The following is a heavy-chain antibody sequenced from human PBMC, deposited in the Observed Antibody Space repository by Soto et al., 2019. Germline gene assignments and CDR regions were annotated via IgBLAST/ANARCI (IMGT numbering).Heavy chain of an antibody. D-gene: IGHD3-22*01. Sequence: ASVKVSCKASGYTFTSYGISWVRQAPGQGLEWMGWISAYNGNTNYAQKLQGRVTMTTDTSTSTAYMELRSLRSDDTAVYYCVRDGYYYDSSGYCFDYWGQGTLVTVSS. CDR2: ISAYNGNT. CDR1: GYTFTSYG. CDR3: VRDGYYYDSSGYCFDY. J-gene: IGHJ4*02. V-gene: IGHV1-18*01.